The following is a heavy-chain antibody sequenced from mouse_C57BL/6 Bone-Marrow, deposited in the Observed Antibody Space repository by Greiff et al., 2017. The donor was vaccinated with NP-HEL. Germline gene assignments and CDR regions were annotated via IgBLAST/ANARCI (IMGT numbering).Heavy chain of an antibody. CDR3: ARSDYYGSSYDAMDY. CDR1: GYTFTSYW. V-gene: IGHV1-59*01. J-gene: IGHJ4*01. D-gene: IGHD1-1*01. CDR2: IDPSDSYT. Sequence: VQLQQPGAELVRPGTSVKLSCKASGYTFTSYWMHWVKQRPGQGLEWIGVIDPSDSYTNYNQKFKGEATLTVDTSSSTAYMQLSSLTSEDSAVYYCARSDYYGSSYDAMDYWGQGTSVTVSS.